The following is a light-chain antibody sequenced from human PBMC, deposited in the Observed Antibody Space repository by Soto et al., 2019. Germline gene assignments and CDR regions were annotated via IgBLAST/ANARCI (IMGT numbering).Light chain of an antibody. CDR2: GVS. CDR1: QTVSNTY. V-gene: IGKV3-20*01. CDR3: RQYGALPPT. J-gene: IGKJ4*01. Sequence: EIVLTQFPGALSLSPGERVTLSCRASQTVSNTYLAWYQQKSGQDPKFLIYGVSNRATGIPDRFSGSGSGTEFTLTISRLEPEEFAGYYCRQYGALPPTFGGGTKVEIK.